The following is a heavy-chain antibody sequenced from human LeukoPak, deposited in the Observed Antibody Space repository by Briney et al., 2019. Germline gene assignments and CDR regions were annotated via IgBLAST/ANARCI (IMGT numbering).Heavy chain of an antibody. CDR3: TTSSTTPPRFDS. CDR2: IYPGDSDT. CDR1: GYSFPSYW. V-gene: IGHV5-51*01. Sequence: GESLKISCKGSGYSFPSYWIAWVRPMPGKGLEWMGIIYPGDSDTRYSPSFQGQVTISADKSISTAYLQWSSLKASDTAIYYCTTSSTTPPRFDSWGQGTLVTVSS. D-gene: IGHD2/OR15-2a*01. J-gene: IGHJ4*02.